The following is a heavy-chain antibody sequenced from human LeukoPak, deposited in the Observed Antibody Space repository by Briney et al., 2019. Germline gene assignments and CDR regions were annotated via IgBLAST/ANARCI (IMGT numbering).Heavy chain of an antibody. Sequence: PSERLSLTCAVYGGSLSAYYWTWIRQPPGKGLEWIGEINHSGSTNYNPSLKSRVTISVDTSKNQFSLKLSSVTAADTAVYYCARGLQWELPAYDAFDIWGQGTMVTVSS. D-gene: IGHD1-26*01. V-gene: IGHV4-34*01. J-gene: IGHJ3*02. CDR3: ARGLQWELPAYDAFDI. CDR1: GGSLSAYY. CDR2: INHSGST.